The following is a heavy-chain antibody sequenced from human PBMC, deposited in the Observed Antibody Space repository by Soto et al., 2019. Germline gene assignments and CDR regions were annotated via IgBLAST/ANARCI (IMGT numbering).Heavy chain of an antibody. V-gene: IGHV1-18*01. D-gene: IGHD1-26*01. J-gene: IGHJ4*02. CDR3: ARELYSGSYPDFDY. Sequence: ASVKVTCKASGYTFTSYGISWVRQAPGQGLEWMGWISAYNGNTNYAQKLQGRVTMTTDTSTSTAYMELRSLRSDDTAVYYCARELYSGSYPDFDYWGQGTXVTVSS. CDR2: ISAYNGNT. CDR1: GYTFTSYG.